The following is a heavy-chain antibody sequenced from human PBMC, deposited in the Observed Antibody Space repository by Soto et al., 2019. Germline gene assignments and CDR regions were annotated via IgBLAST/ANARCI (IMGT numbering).Heavy chain of an antibody. D-gene: IGHD3-3*01. CDR3: MRDFRRFLEWPSKGDFYFGMDV. CDR1: GFTFSRYE. CDR2: ISGKGTTI. Sequence: EVQLVESGGGLVQPGGSLRLSCAASGFTFSRYEMNWVRQAPGKGLQWLSYISGKGTTIYYADSVKGRFTISRDNAKNSLYLQMNSLRAEDTALYYCMRDFRRFLEWPSKGDFYFGMDVWGEGTTVTVSS. J-gene: IGHJ6*04. V-gene: IGHV3-48*03.